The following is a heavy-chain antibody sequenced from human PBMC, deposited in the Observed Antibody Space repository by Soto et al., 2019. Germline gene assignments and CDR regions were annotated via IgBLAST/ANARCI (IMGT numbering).Heavy chain of an antibody. J-gene: IGHJ4*02. D-gene: IGHD3-16*01. CDR3: AEIKGAITFLHFDT. V-gene: IGHV3-23*01. CDR1: TSNLKNYA. CDR2: LTGTGGST. Sequence: GGSLRLSCVDSTSNLKNYAMAWVRQAPGKGLEWVSALTGTGGSTYYAASVKGRFTISRDNSRNTLFLQMDRLRVDDTAVYYCAEIKGAITFLHFDTWGQGTLVTVSS.